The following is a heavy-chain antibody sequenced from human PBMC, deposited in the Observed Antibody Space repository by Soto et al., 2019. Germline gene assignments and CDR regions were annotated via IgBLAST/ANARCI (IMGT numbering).Heavy chain of an antibody. CDR2: IYYSGST. V-gene: IGHV4-30-4*01. D-gene: IGHD1-26*01. CDR1: GGSISSGDYY. Sequence: QVQLQESGPGLVKPSQTLSLTCTVSGGSISSGDYYWSWIRQPPGKGLEWIGYIYYSGSTYYNPSLKSRVTRSVDTSKSPSSLKLSSVTAADTAVYYCARERGPPSFALPYIDYWGQGTLVTVSS. J-gene: IGHJ4*02. CDR3: ARERGPPSFALPYIDY.